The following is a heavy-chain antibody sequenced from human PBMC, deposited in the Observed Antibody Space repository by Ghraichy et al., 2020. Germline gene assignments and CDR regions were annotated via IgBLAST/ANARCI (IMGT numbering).Heavy chain of an antibody. V-gene: IGHV3-66*02. CDR1: GFTVSSNY. Sequence: GGSLRLSCAVTGFTVSSNYMSWVRQAPGKGLEWVSVIYSGSSTHYADSVKGRFTISRDNSKNTLYLQMNGLRAEDTAVYYCARGGLADWYFDLWGRGTLVTVSS. CDR3: ARGGLADWYFDL. J-gene: IGHJ2*01. CDR2: IYSGSST. D-gene: IGHD3-16*01.